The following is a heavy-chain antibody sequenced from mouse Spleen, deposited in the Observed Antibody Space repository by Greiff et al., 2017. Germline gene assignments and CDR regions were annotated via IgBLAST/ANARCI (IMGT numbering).Heavy chain of an antibody. Sequence: QVHVKQSGAELARPGASVKLSCKASGYTFTSYGISWVKQRTGQGLEWIGEIYPRSGNTYYNEKFKGKATLTADKSSSTAYMELRSLTSEDSAVYFCAREEGFTTVVALDYWGQGTTLTVSS. D-gene: IGHD1-1*01. J-gene: IGHJ2*01. CDR1: GYTFTSYG. V-gene: IGHV1-81*01. CDR3: AREEGFTTVVALDY. CDR2: IYPRSGNT.